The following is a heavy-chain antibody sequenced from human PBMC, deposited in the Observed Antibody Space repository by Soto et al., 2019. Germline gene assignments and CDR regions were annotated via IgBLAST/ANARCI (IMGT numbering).Heavy chain of an antibody. CDR1: GFTFSSYA. D-gene: IGHD3-22*01. CDR3: ARDGDSGGYYYWHNWFDP. CDR2: ISYDGSNK. Sequence: PGGSLRLSCAASGFTFSSYAMHWVRQAPGKGLEWVAVISYDGSNKYYADSVKGRFTISRDNSKNTLYLQMNSLRAEDTAVYYCARDGDSGGYYYWHNWFDPWGQGTLVTVSS. J-gene: IGHJ5*02. V-gene: IGHV3-30-3*01.